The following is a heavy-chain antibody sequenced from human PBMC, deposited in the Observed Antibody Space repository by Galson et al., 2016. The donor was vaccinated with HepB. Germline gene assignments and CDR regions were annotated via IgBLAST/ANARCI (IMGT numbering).Heavy chain of an antibody. J-gene: IGHJ3*02. CDR2: SYDIGIGRT. CDR3: ARDSSPPNDYNPKFAFDI. D-gene: IGHD5-24*01. V-gene: IGHV4-59*12. CDR1: GDSINNDH. Sequence: SETLSLTCTVSGDSINNDHWGWIRQPPGKGLEWIAYSYDIGIGRTNYNPSLKSRVSMSIDTSNNQFSLKLTSLTAADTAVYYCARDSSPPNDYNPKFAFDIWGQGTVVTVSS.